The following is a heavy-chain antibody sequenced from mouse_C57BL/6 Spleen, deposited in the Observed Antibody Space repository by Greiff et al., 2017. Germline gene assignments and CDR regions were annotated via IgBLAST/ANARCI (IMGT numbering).Heavy chain of an antibody. CDR2: IYPGDGDT. J-gene: IGHJ2*01. V-gene: IGHV1-82*01. Sequence: QVQLQQSGPELVKPGASVKISCKASGYAFSSSWMNWVKQRPGKGLEWIGRIYPGDGDTNYNGKFKGKATLTADKSSSTAYIQLSSLTSEDSAVYFCARYGNYDWGQGTTLTVSS. CDR1: GYAFSSSW. CDR3: ARYGNYD. D-gene: IGHD2-1*01.